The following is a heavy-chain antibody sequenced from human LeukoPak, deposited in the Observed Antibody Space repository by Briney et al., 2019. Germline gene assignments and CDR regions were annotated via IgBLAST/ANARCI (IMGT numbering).Heavy chain of an antibody. CDR3: ARIPYYYDSSGNDAFDI. Sequence: ASVKVSCTAPGYTFTNYYMHWVRQAPGQGLEWMGIINPSGGSTSYAQKFQGRVTMTRDTSTSTVYMELSSLRSEDTAVYYCARIPYYYDSSGNDAFDIWGQGTMVTVSS. D-gene: IGHD3-22*01. CDR1: GYTFTNYY. CDR2: INPSGGST. V-gene: IGHV1-46*01. J-gene: IGHJ3*02.